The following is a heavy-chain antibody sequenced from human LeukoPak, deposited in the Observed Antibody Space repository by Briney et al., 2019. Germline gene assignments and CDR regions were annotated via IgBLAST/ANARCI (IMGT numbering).Heavy chain of an antibody. CDR2: IYYSGST. V-gene: IGHV4-39*07. J-gene: IGHJ4*02. Sequence: PSETLSLTCTVSGGSISSSSYSWGWIRQPPGKGLEWIGSIYYSGSTNYNPSLKSRVTISVDTSKNQFSLKLSSVTAADTAVYYCARVSSGYWDWGQGTLVTVSS. CDR3: ARVSSGYWD. CDR1: GGSISSSSYS. D-gene: IGHD3-22*01.